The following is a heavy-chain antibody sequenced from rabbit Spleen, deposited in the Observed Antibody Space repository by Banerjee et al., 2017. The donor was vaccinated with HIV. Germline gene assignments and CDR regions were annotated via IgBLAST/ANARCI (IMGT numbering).Heavy chain of an antibody. D-gene: IGHD8-1*01. CDR2: RGISDGNT. CDR1: GFSFSSDYW. CDR3: ARDRGYAPTNYWDEFVL. J-gene: IGHJ4*01. Sequence: QSLEESGGDLVKPGASLTLTCTASGFSFSSDYWICWVRQAPGKGLEWIACRGISDGNTYYANWAQGRFTISKTSSTTVTLQMTSLTAADTATYFCARDRGYAPTNYWDEFVLWGPGTLVTVS. V-gene: IGHV1S40*01.